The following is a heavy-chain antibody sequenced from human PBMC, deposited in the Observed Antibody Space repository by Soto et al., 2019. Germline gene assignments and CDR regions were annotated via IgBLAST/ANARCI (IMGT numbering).Heavy chain of an antibody. CDR1: GFTFSNAW. CDR2: IKSKTDGGTT. J-gene: IGHJ6*02. D-gene: IGHD2-15*01. V-gene: IGHV3-15*01. Sequence: EVQLVESGGGLVKPGGSLRLSCAASGFTFSNAWMSWVRQAPGKGLEWVGRIKSKTDGGTTDYAAPVKGRFTISRDDSKNTLYLQMNSLKTEDTAVYYCARVEGGNGGMDVWGQGTTVTVSS. CDR3: ARVEGGNGGMDV.